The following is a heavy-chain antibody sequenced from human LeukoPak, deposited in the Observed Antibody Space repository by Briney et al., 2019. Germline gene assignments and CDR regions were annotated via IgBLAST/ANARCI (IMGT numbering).Heavy chain of an antibody. CDR2: IRYDGTNK. Sequence: GGSLRLSCVASGFTFSTYGMHWVRQAPGKGLEWVTFIRYDGTNKYYAGSVKGRFTISRDNSKNTLYLQTNSLRAEDTAVYYCAKDSYYDFWNDDYSGAPAAYYYYYMDVWGNGTTVTVSS. V-gene: IGHV3-30*02. CDR3: AKDSYYDFWNDDYSGAPAAYYYYYMDV. J-gene: IGHJ6*03. D-gene: IGHD3-3*01. CDR1: GFTFSTYG.